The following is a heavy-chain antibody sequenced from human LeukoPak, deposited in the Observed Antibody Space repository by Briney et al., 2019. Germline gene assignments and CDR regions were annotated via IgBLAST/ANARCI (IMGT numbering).Heavy chain of an antibody. CDR1: GGSISSSSYC. CDR2: INYSGRT. CDR3: ARVYYYDNSGYGKDYFDY. V-gene: IGHV4-39*01. J-gene: IGHJ4*02. Sequence: PSETLSLTCSVSGGSISSSSYCWGWIRQPPGKGLEWIGSINYSGRTDYNPSLKSRVTISIDTSKNQFSLKLSSVTAADTAVYYCARVYYYDNSGYGKDYFDYWGQGTLVTVSS. D-gene: IGHD3-22*01.